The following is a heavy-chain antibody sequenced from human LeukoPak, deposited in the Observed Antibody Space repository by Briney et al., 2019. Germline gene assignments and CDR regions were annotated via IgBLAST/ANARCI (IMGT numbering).Heavy chain of an antibody. V-gene: IGHV4-34*01. CDR1: GESFSAYF. Sequence: PSETLSLTCAVHGESFSAYFWSWIRQVPGKGLEWIGEIDHRGSSNYNPPLKSRATTSVDTSKNHFSLSLTSVTAADTAVYYCATRSSTLAAARCFDDWGQGTVVTVSS. J-gene: IGHJ4*03. CDR3: ATRSSTLAAARCFDD. CDR2: IDHRGSS. D-gene: IGHD6-6*01.